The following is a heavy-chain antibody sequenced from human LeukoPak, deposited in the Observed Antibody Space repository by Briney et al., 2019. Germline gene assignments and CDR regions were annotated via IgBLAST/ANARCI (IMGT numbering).Heavy chain of an antibody. Sequence: PGGSLRLSCAASGFTFITNDMTWVRQAPGKGLEWVSVLYSDGNTKYADSVQGRFTISRDNSKNTLYLQINSLRAEDTAVYYCASSEPPSYYYDSSGYSDYWGQGTLVTVSS. V-gene: IGHV3-53*01. CDR2: LYSDGNT. J-gene: IGHJ4*02. CDR1: GFTFITND. CDR3: ASSEPPSYYYDSSGYSDY. D-gene: IGHD3-22*01.